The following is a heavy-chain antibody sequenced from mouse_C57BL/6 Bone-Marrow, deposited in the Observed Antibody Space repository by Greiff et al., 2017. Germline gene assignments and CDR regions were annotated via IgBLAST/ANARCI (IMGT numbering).Heavy chain of an antibody. D-gene: IGHD1-1*01. CDR3: ATSYYGSRYYAMDY. V-gene: IGHV2-5*01. J-gene: IGHJ4*01. CDR2: IWRGGST. CDR1: GFSFTSYG. Sequence: VQVVESGPGLVQPSQSLSITCTVSGFSFTSYGVHWVRQSPGKGLEWLGVIWRGGSTDYNAAFMSRLSITKDNSKSQVFFKMNSLQADDAAIYYCATSYYGSRYYAMDYWGQGTSVTVSS.